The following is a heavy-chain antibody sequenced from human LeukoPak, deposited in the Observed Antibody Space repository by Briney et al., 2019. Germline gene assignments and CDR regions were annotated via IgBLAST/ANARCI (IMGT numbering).Heavy chain of an antibody. CDR3: ARGGGYYDILPDPRCYGMDV. V-gene: IGHV1-69*04. CDR1: GGTFSSYA. Sequence: SVNVSCKASGGTFSSYAISWVRQAPGQGLEWMGRIIPILGIANYAQKFQGRVTITADKSTSTAYMELRSLRSEDTAVYYCARGGGYYDILPDPRCYGMDVWGQGTTVTVSS. J-gene: IGHJ6*02. D-gene: IGHD3-9*01. CDR2: IIPILGIA.